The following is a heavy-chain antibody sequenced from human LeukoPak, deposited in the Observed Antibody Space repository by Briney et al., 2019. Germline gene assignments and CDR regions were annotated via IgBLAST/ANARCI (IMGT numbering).Heavy chain of an antibody. J-gene: IGHJ4*02. V-gene: IGHV3-23*01. D-gene: IGHD3-16*01. CDR1: GFTFSSYA. Sequence: GGSLRLSCAASGFTFSSYAMSWVRQAPGKGLEWVSGISGSGGSTHHADSVKGRFTISRDNSKNTLYLQMNSLRAEDTAVYYCAKGGGGFFDYWGQGTLVTVSS. CDR2: ISGSGGST. CDR3: AKGGGGFFDY.